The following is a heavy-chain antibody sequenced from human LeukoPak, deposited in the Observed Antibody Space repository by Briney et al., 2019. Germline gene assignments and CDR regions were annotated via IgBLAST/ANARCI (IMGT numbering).Heavy chain of an antibody. J-gene: IGHJ4*02. CDR2: IYHSGST. CDR1: GGSISSGGYS. CDR3: ASTSGNY. V-gene: IGHV4-30-2*01. D-gene: IGHD1-26*01. Sequence: PSQTLSLTCAVSGGSISSGGYSWGWIRQPPGKGLEWIGYIYHSGSTYYNPSLKSRVTISVDRSKNQFSLKLSSVTAADTAVYYCASTSGNYWGQGTLVTVSS.